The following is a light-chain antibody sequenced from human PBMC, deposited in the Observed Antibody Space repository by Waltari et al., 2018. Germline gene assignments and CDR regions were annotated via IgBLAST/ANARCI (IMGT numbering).Light chain of an antibody. Sequence: EIVMTQSPATLSVSPGDRVTLSCRASPSVSNNLAWYQPKPGPAPRLLLYGASTRATGIPVRCRGRGAGTEGTLTISSLQSEELAVDYGKQEENGPPLTVGGGSKVESK. CDR2: GAS. CDR1: PSVSNN. CDR3: KQEENGPPLT. J-gene: IGKJ4*02. V-gene: IGKV3-15*01.